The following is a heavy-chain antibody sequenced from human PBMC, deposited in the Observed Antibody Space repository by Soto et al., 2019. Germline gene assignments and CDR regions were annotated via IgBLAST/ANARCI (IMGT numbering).Heavy chain of an antibody. CDR2: IKSKTDGGTT. J-gene: IGHJ4*02. CDR3: TTQGSITIFGVVITGALDY. CDR1: GFTFSNAW. D-gene: IGHD3-3*01. V-gene: IGHV3-15*07. Sequence: GGSLRLSCAASGFTFSNAWMNWVRQAPGKGLEWVGRIKSKTDGGTTDYAAPVKGRFTISRDDSKNTLYLQMNSLKTEDTAVYYCTTQGSITIFGVVITGALDYWGQGTLVTVSS.